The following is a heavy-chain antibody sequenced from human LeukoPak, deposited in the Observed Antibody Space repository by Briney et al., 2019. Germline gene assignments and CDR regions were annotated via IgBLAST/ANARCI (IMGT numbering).Heavy chain of an antibody. CDR2: INLNSGGT. V-gene: IGHV1-2*02. D-gene: IGHD4-11*01. CDR3: ANDDYGNNTWYFDL. J-gene: IGHJ2*01. Sequence: ASVRVSCKASGNTFAGYYVHWVRQAPGQGLEWMGWINLNSGGTNYAQRLQGRATMTWDTSISTAYLELRGLRYADTAVYYCANDDYGNNTWYFDLWGRGTLVTVSS. CDR1: GNTFAGYY.